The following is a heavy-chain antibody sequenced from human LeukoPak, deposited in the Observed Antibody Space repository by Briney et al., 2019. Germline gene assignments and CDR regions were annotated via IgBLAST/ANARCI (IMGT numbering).Heavy chain of an antibody. CDR1: GFTVSSNY. D-gene: IGHD1-26*01. J-gene: IGHJ4*02. V-gene: IGHV3-53*01. CDR2: IYSGGST. Sequence: GGSLRLSCAASGFTVSSNYMGWVRQAPGKGLEWVSVIYSGGSTYYADSVKGRFTISRDNSKNTLYLQMNSLRAEDTAVYYCARVASGSYYYPFDYWGQGTLVTVSS. CDR3: ARVASGSYYYPFDY.